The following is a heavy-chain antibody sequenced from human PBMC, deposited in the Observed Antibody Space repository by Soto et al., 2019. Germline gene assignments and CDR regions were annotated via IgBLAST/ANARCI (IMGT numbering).Heavy chain of an antibody. Sequence: PGGSLRLSCAASGFTFSSYAMSWVRQAPGKGLEWVSAISGSGGSTYYADSVKGRFTISRDNSKNTLYLQMNSLRAEDTAVYYCAKDLKEAVAAYYYYYMVVWCQGTTFSVSS. V-gene: IGHV3-23*01. CDR3: AKDLKEAVAAYYYYYMVV. CDR1: GFTFSSYA. D-gene: IGHD6-19*01. CDR2: ISGSGGST. J-gene: IGHJ6*03.